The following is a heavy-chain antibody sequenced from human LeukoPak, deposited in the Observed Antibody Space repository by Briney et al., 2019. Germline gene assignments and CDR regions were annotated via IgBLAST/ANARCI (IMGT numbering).Heavy chain of an antibody. CDR1: GDSVSSNTAA. J-gene: IGHJ3*02. CDR3: ARDPSHLQDSFDI. CDR2: THYRSKWYN. Sequence: SQTLSLTCAISGDSVSSNTAAWNWIRQSPSRGLEWLGRTHYRSKWYNDYAVSVKSRMTITPDTSKNQFSLQLNSVTPEDAAVYYCARDPSHLQDSFDIWGQGTMVSVSS. V-gene: IGHV6-1*01. D-gene: IGHD3/OR15-3a*01.